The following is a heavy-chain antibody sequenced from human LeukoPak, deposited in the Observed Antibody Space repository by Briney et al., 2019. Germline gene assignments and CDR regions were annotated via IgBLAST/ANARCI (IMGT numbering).Heavy chain of an antibody. Sequence: SETLSLTCTVSGASISSSGYYWSWIRQPPGKGLEWIGEINHSGSTNYNPSLKSRVTISVDTSKNQFSLKLSSVTAADTAVYYCARHGDSSGWYGGSPYNWFDPWGQGTLVTVSS. V-gene: IGHV4-39*01. CDR2: INHSGST. J-gene: IGHJ5*02. CDR1: GASISSSGYY. CDR3: ARHGDSSGWYGGSPYNWFDP. D-gene: IGHD6-19*01.